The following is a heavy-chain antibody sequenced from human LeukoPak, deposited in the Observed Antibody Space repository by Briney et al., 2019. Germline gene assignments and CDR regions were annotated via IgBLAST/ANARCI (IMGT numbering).Heavy chain of an antibody. CDR3: ARWGYYDSSGSFDI. J-gene: IGHJ3*02. CDR1: GGSISSYY. Sequence: SETLSLTCTVSGGSISSYYWSWIRQPPGKGLEGIGYIYYSGSTNYNPSLKSRVTISVDTSKNQFSPKLSSVTAADTAVYYCARWGYYDSSGSFDIWGQGTMVTVSS. V-gene: IGHV4-59*01. CDR2: IYYSGST. D-gene: IGHD3-22*01.